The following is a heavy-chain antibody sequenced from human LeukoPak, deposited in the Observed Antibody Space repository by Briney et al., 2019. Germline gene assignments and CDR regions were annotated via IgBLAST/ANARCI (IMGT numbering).Heavy chain of an antibody. D-gene: IGHD2-2*01. CDR1: GFTFSSYG. V-gene: IGHV3-7*01. CDR2: IKQDGSEK. J-gene: IGHJ6*03. CDR3: ARDREGYQLPQMHHYYYMDV. Sequence: GGSLRLSCAASGFTFSSYGIHWVRQAPGKGLEWVANIKQDGSEKYYVDSVKGRFTISRDNAKNSLYLQMNSLRAEDTAVYYCARDREGYQLPQMHHYYYMDVWGKGTTVTISS.